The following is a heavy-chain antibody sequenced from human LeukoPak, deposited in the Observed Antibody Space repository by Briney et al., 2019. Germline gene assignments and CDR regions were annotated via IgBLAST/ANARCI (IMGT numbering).Heavy chain of an antibody. V-gene: IGHV4-4*07. J-gene: IGHJ4*02. CDR1: GGSISSYC. CDR2: IYTSGST. Sequence: SETLSLTCTVSGGSISSYCWTWIRQPAGKGLEWIGHIYTSGSTYYNPSLKSRVTMSVDTSKNQFSLKLGSVTAADTAMYYCARDAGLTYFDYWGQGTLVTVSS. CDR3: ARDAGLTYFDY. D-gene: IGHD3-22*01.